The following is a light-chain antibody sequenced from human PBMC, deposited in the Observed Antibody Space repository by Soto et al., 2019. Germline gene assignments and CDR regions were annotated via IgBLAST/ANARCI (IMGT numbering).Light chain of an antibody. CDR1: QGIGND. V-gene: IGKV1-6*01. Sequence: AIQMTQSPSSLSASVGDRVTITCRASQGIGNDLGWYQEKPGKAPNLLIYAASNLQSGVPSRFSGSGSGTDFTLNISSLQPEDFATYYCLQDYNYPWTFGQGTKVEIK. CDR2: AAS. J-gene: IGKJ1*01. CDR3: LQDYNYPWT.